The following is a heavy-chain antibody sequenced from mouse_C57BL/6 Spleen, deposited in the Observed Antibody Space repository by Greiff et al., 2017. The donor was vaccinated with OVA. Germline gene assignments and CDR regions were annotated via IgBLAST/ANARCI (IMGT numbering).Heavy chain of an antibody. CDR2: INPSNGGT. CDR3: ARSNYGKHLLAWFAY. Sequence: VQLQQPGTELVKPGASVKLSCKASGYTFTSYWMHWVKQRPGQGLEWIGNINPSNGGTNYNEKFKSKATLTVDKSSSTAYMQISSLTSEDSAVYYCARSNYGKHLLAWFAYWGQGTLVTVSA. J-gene: IGHJ3*01. CDR1: GYTFTSYW. V-gene: IGHV1-53*01. D-gene: IGHD1-1*01.